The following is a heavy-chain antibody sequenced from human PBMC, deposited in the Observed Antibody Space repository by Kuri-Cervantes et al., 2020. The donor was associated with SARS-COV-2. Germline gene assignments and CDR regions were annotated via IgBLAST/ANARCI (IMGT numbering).Heavy chain of an antibody. D-gene: IGHD7-27*01. Sequence: LSLTCAVSGYSISSGYYWGWIRQPPGKGLEWIGSIYHSGSTYYNPSLKSRVTISVDTSQNQFSLKLSSVTAADTAVYYRARTGDLAFDYWGQGTLVTVSS. V-gene: IGHV4-38-2*01. CDR1: GYSISSGYY. J-gene: IGHJ4*02. CDR2: IYHSGST. CDR3: ARTGDLAFDY.